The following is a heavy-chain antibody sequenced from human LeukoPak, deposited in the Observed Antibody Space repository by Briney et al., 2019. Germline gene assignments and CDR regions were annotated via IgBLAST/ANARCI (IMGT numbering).Heavy chain of an antibody. V-gene: IGHV4-4*07. J-gene: IGHJ4*02. Sequence: PSETLSLTCTVSGGSISSYYWSWIRQPAGKGLEWIGRIYTSGSTNYNPSLKSRVTISVDTSKNHFSLNLSSVTAADTAVYYCARWGSIAAARFDYWGQGTLVTVSS. CDR2: IYTSGST. D-gene: IGHD6-13*01. CDR3: ARWGSIAAARFDY. CDR1: GGSISSYY.